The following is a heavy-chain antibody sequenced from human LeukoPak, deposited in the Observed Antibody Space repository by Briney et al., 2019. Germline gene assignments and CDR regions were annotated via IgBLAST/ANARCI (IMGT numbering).Heavy chain of an antibody. CDR3: ARVVGYYLDY. V-gene: IGHV4-59*11. CDR2: IYYSGST. Sequence: SETLSLTCTVSGGSISSHYWSWIRQPPGKGLEWIGYIYYSGSTNYNPSLKSRVTISVDTSKNQFSLKLSSVTAADTAVYYCARVVGYYLDYWGQGTLVTVSP. D-gene: IGHD5-12*01. J-gene: IGHJ4*02. CDR1: GGSISSHY.